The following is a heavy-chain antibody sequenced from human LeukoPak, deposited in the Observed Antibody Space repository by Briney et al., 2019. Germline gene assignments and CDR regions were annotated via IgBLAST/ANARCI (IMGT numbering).Heavy chain of an antibody. V-gene: IGHV4-30-4*01. CDR2: IYHSGST. CDR3: AIIKDYYDSSGYAY. Sequence: SQTLSLTCTVSGGSISSGDYYWSCVRQPPGKGLEWIGEIYHSGSTNYNPSLKSRVTISVDKSKNQFSLKLSSVTAADTAVYYCAIIKDYYDSSGYAYWGQGTLVTVSS. CDR1: GGSISSGDYY. D-gene: IGHD3-22*01. J-gene: IGHJ4*02.